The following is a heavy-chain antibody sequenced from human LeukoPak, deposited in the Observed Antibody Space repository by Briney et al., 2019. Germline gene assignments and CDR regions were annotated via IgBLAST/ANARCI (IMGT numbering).Heavy chain of an antibody. CDR1: GFTFSSYS. CDR2: ISSSSSYI. Sequence: GGSLRLSCAASGFTFSSYSMNWVRQAPGKGLEWVSSISSSSSYIYYADSVKGRFTISRDNAKNSLYLQMNSLRAEDTAVYYCAREAYYYDSSGFRDAFDIWGQGTMVTVSS. CDR3: AREAYYYDSSGFRDAFDI. V-gene: IGHV3-21*01. J-gene: IGHJ3*02. D-gene: IGHD3-22*01.